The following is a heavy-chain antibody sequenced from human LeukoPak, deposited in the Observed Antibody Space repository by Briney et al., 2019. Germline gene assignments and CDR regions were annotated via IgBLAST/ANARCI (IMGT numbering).Heavy chain of an antibody. CDR3: ARHVHCTAGSCRDY. CDR1: GGSITSYY. D-gene: IGHD2-15*01. V-gene: IGHV4-59*08. CDR2: IYYTGST. Sequence: SEILSLTCTVSGGSITSYYWSWIRQPPGKGLEWLGYIYYTGSTSYNPSLESRVTISVDTSKNQFSLKLGSVTAADTAVYYCARHVHCTAGSCRDYWGQGTLVTVPS. J-gene: IGHJ4*02.